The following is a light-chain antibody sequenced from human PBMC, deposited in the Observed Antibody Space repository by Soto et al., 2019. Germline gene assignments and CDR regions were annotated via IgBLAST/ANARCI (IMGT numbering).Light chain of an antibody. V-gene: IGLV3-1*01. CDR1: KLGDKY. CDR2: QDD. CDR3: QAWDNSTAV. Sequence: SYELTQPPSVSVSPGQTASITCSGDKLGDKYACWYQQKAGQSPVLVIYQDDKRPSGIPERFSGSNSGNTATLTISGTQAMDEADYYCQAWDNSTAVFGGGTKLTVL. J-gene: IGLJ2*01.